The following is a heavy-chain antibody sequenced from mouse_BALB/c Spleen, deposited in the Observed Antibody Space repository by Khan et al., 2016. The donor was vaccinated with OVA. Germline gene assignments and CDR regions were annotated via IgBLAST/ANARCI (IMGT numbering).Heavy chain of an antibody. CDR3: ARAGYGGFAY. Sequence: EVELVESGGGLVKPGGSLKLSCAASGFSFRDYYMYWIRQTPEERLKWVATISDGGGSTYYPDSVKGRFTISRDNAENNLYLQMSSLKSEDTAKXYCARAGYGGFAYWGQGTLVTVSA. CDR2: ISDGGGST. CDR1: GFSFRDYY. V-gene: IGHV5-4*02. J-gene: IGHJ3*01. D-gene: IGHD1-1*02.